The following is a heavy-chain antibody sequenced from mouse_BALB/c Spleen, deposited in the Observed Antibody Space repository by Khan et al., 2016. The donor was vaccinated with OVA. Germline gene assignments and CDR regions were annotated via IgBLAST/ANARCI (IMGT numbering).Heavy chain of an antibody. CDR3: GRKKYQGYAVEY. CDR2: ISYSGST. CDR1: GYSITTNYA. V-gene: IGHV3-2*02. Sequence: EVQLQESGPGLVKPSQSLSLTCTVTGYSITTNYAWDWIRQFPGNKLEWMGYISYSGSTSYNPSLKSRISITRDTSKNQFFLQLNSVTTEDTATYYWGRKKYQGYAVEYWGQRNLGPVS. J-gene: IGHJ4*01.